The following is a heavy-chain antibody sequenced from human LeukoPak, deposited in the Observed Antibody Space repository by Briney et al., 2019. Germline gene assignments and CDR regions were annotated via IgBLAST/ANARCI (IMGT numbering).Heavy chain of an antibody. CDR1: GISFSNHA. CDR2: IGLAGGET. J-gene: IGHJ2*01. D-gene: IGHD2-21*01. Sequence: GGSLRLSCEVSGISFSNHAMTWFRQAPGKGLEWVSSIGLAGGETYYADSVKDRFTISRDNSKNTLFLQTHSLRGEDTAIYYCATYLMYPSSIRYFDLWCRGTLLIVSS. CDR3: ATYLMYPSSIRYFDL. V-gene: IGHV3-23*01.